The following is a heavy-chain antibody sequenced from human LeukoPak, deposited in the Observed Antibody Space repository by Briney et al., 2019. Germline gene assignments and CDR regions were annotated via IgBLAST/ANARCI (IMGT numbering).Heavy chain of an antibody. CDR1: GGSISTSAYY. Sequence: SETLSLTCIVSGGSISTSAYYWGWIRQPPGEGLQWIGSIYYSGNTYYNSSLKSRVTISVDTSTSQFSLRLSSVTAADTAVYYCASQPALTHSHFSYWGQGSLVTVYS. CDR2: IYYSGNT. CDR3: ASQPALTHSHFSY. J-gene: IGHJ4*02. V-gene: IGHV4-39*01.